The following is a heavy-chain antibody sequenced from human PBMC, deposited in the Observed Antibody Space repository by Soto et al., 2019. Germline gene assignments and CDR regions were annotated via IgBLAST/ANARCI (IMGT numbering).Heavy chain of an antibody. J-gene: IGHJ6*02. V-gene: IGHV5-51*01. CDR1: GYSFTSYW. D-gene: IGHD2-15*01. CDR2: IYPGDSDT. Sequence: PGESLKISCKGSGYSFTSYWIGWVRQMPGKGLEWMGIIYPGDSDTRYSPSFQGQVTLSADKSISTAYLQWSSLKASDTAMYYCARSGGLYYYYYGMDVWGQGTTVTVSS. CDR3: ARSGGLYYYYYGMDV.